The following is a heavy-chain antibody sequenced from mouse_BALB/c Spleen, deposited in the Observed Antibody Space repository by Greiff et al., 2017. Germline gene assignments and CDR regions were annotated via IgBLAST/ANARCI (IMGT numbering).Heavy chain of an antibody. CDR2: IWAGGST. CDR1: GFSLTSYG. J-gene: IGHJ4*01. Sequence: QVQLKESGPGLVAPSQSLSISCTASGFSLTSYGVHWVRQPPGKGLEWLGVIWAGGSTNYNSAIMSRLSISKENSKSQVFLIMNSLRTDDTAMYYCARAHLLLHALDYWGQGTPVTVSS. V-gene: IGHV2-9*02. CDR3: ARAHLLLHALDY.